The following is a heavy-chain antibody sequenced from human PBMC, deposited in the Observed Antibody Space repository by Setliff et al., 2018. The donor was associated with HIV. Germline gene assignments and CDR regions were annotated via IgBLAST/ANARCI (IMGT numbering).Heavy chain of an antibody. CDR3: ARLRTGDRSFDF. D-gene: IGHD1-1*01. J-gene: IGHJ4*02. CDR2: IYYRGDT. CDR1: GASITSGYY. V-gene: IGHV4-31*03. Sequence: TSETLSLTCTVSGASITSGYYWSWVRQRPGRGLEWIGHIYYRGDTYYSPSLKSRLAISVDTSKMQFSLTVTSMTAADTAVYHCARLRTGDRSFDFWGQGTLVTVSS.